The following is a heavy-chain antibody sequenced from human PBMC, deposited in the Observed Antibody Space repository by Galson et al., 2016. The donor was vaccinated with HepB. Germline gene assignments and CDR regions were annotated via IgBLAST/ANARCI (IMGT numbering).Heavy chain of an antibody. CDR1: GRSVSRGSYY. CDR2: ANYSGNT. J-gene: IGHJ4*02. V-gene: IGHV4-39*07. Sequence: ETLSLTCTVSGRSVSRGSYYWGWIRQPPGKGLEWIGSANYSGNTYYNPTLKSRVTISIDASKNQVSLKLTSVTVADTAVYYFASTWGYWGQGTLVTVSS. CDR3: ASTWGY. D-gene: IGHD7-27*01.